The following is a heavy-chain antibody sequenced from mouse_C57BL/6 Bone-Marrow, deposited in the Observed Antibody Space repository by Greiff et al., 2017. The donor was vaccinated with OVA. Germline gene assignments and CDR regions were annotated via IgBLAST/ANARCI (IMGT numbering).Heavy chain of an antibody. J-gene: IGHJ3*01. CDR3: ARKGGYSPFAY. V-gene: IGHV1-26*01. D-gene: IGHD1-1*02. CDR2: INPNNGGT. CDR1: GYTFTDYY. Sequence: VQLQQSGPELVKPGASVKISCKASGYTFTDYYMNWVKQSHGKSLEWIGEINPNNGGTSYNQKFKGKATLTVDKSSSTAYMELRSLTSEDSAVYYCARKGGYSPFAYWGQGTLVTVSA.